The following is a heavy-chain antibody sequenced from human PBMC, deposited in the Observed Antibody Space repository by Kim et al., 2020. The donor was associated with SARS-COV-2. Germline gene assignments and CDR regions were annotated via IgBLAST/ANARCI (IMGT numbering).Heavy chain of an antibody. V-gene: IGHV4-59*08. CDR3: ARQGGYYYDSSGFLDY. Sequence: SLKSRVTISVDTSKNQFSLKLSSVTAADTAVYYCARQGGYYYDSSGFLDYWGQGTLVTVSS. J-gene: IGHJ4*02. D-gene: IGHD3-22*01.